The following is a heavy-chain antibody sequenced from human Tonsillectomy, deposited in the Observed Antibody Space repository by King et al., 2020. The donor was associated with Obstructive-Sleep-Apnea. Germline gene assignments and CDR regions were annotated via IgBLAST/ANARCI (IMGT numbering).Heavy chain of an antibody. CDR1: GFTFSNAW. CDR2: IKSKTDGGTT. J-gene: IGHJ6*02. CDR3: TTTWLGNDILTGQYGMDV. Sequence: VQLVESGGGLVKPGGSLRLSCAASGFTFSNAWMSWVRQAPGKGLEWVGRIKSKTDGGTTDYAAPVKGRFTISRDDSKNTLYLQMNSLKTEDTAVYYCTTTWLGNDILTGQYGMDVWGQGTTVTVSS. V-gene: IGHV3-15*01. D-gene: IGHD3-9*01.